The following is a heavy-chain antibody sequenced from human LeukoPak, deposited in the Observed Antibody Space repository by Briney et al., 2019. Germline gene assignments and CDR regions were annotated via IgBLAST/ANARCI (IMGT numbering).Heavy chain of an antibody. V-gene: IGHV3-48*01. D-gene: IGHD2-15*01. CDR1: GFTFSFYM. J-gene: IGHJ4*02. Sequence: GGSLRLSCTASGFTFSFYMMNWVRQAPGKGLEWISYISASGSAIYYVDSVNGRVTVSRDNARNSLFLQMDSPRAEDTAVYYCVRVKGSYFDYWGPGTLVTVSS. CDR2: ISASGSAI. CDR3: VRVKGSYFDY.